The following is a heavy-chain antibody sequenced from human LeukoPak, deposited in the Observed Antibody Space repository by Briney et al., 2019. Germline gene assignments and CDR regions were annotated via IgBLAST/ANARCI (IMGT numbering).Heavy chain of an antibody. J-gene: IGHJ4*02. CDR1: GGSFSAYY. D-gene: IGHD2-15*01. Sequence: SETLSLTCAVYGGSFSAYYWSWIRQPPGKGLEWIGEINHSGSTNYNPSLKSRVTISVDTSKNQVSLELSSVTAADTAVYYCVRHSRVVAFDYWGQGNLVTVSS. V-gene: IGHV4-34*01. CDR2: INHSGST. CDR3: VRHSRVVAFDY.